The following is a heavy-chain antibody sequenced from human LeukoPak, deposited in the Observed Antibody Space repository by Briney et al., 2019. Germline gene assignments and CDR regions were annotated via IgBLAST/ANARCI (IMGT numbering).Heavy chain of an antibody. V-gene: IGHV3-11*01. CDR2: ISSSGSTI. CDR3: ARAPGRKAAAGADAFDI. D-gene: IGHD6-13*01. J-gene: IGHJ3*02. CDR1: GFTFSDYY. Sequence: GGSLRLSCAASGFTFSDYYMSWIRQAPGKGLEWVSYISSSGSTIYYADSVKGRFTISRDNAKNSLYLQMNSLRAEDTAVYYSARAPGRKAAAGADAFDIWGQGTMVTVSS.